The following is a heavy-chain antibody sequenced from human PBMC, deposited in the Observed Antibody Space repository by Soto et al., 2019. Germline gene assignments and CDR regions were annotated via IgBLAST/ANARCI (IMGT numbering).Heavy chain of an antibody. CDR3: ARTLYCDDACFSFDS. CDR1: GGSISSSSYY. CDR2: IYYSGST. D-gene: IGHD2-21*02. V-gene: IGHV4-39*07. J-gene: IGHJ4*02. Sequence: SETLSLTCTVSGGSISSSSYYWGWIRQPPGKGLEWIGSIYYSGSTYYNTSLKSQVTISVDTSKNQFSLKMSSVTAADTAVYYCARTLYCDDACFSFDSWGQGTLVT.